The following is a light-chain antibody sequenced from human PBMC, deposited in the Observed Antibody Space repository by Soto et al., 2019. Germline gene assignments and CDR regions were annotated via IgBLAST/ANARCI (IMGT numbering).Light chain of an antibody. V-gene: IGKV3D-15*01. J-gene: IGKJ5*01. CDR1: QSVSTK. CDR2: GAS. Sequence: ETVMTQSPATLSVSPGERATLSCRASQSVSTKLAWYQQKPGQAPRLLIYGASTRATGIPARFSGSGSGTEFTLTVISLQSEDVAVYYCQQYDDLPPITFGQGTRLEIK. CDR3: QQYDDLPPIT.